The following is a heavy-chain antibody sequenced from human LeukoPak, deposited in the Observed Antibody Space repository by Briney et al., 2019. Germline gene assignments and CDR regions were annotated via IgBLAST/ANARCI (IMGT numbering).Heavy chain of an antibody. J-gene: IGHJ5*02. D-gene: IGHD3-16*02. CDR3: ARACIMITFGGVIVRGCNWFDP. CDR2: ISAYTGNT. V-gene: IGHV1-18*01. CDR1: GYTFTSYG. Sequence: GASVNVCWNASGYTFTSYGISWVRQAPGPGLEWMGWISAYTGNTNYAQKLPGRVTMTTNTSRSTAYMELRSLRSGDKAVYYCARACIMITFGGVIVRGCNWFDPWGQGTLVTVSS.